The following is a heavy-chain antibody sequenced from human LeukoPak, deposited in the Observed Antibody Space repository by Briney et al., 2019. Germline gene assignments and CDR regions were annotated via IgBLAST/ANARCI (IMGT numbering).Heavy chain of an antibody. V-gene: IGHV4-59*01. CDR3: ARVHSSGWLNYYYYMDV. J-gene: IGHJ6*03. CDR1: GGSISSYY. Sequence: KASETLSLTCTVSGGSISSYYWSWIRQPPGKGLEWIGYIYYSGSTNYNPSLKSRVTISVDTSKNQFSLKLSSVTAADTAVYYCARVHSSGWLNYYYYMDVWGKGTTVTISS. CDR2: IYYSGST. D-gene: IGHD6-13*01.